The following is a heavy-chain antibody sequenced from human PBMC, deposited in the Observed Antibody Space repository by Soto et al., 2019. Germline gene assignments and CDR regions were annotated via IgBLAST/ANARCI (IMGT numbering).Heavy chain of an antibody. CDR2: ISYSGTT. V-gene: IGHV4-30-4*01. Sequence: PSETLSLTCTVSGDSLSSINNYWSWIRQPPGEGLEWIGFISYSGTTSYSPSLKSRVAISLDTSKNQFSLSLNFVTAADTAVYYCARGRGYSYGLDPWGQGSLVTVSS. J-gene: IGHJ5*02. D-gene: IGHD5-18*01. CDR3: ARGRGYSYGLDP. CDR1: GDSLSSINNY.